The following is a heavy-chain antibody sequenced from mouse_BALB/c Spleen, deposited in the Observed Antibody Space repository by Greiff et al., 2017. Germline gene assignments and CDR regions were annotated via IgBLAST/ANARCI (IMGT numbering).Heavy chain of an antibody. CDR1: GFTFSSYT. CDR2: ISNGGGST. CDR3: ARHDYDERAWFAY. Sequence: EVKLVESGGGLVQPGGSLKLSCAASGFTFSSYTMSWVRQTPEKRLEWVAYISNGGGSTYYPDTVKGRFTISRDNAKNTLYLQMSSLKSEDTAMYYCARHDYDERAWFAYWGQGTLVTVSA. V-gene: IGHV5-12-2*01. D-gene: IGHD2-4*01. J-gene: IGHJ3*01.